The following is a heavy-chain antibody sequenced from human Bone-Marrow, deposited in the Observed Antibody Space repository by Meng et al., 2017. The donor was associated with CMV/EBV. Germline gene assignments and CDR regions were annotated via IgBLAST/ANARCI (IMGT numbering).Heavy chain of an antibody. Sequence: EVQLVDAGGGFVQPGGSVRLSCAVSGFTFTRYWMSSVREVPGKGLEWVSRIDTDGGNITYADFVQGRFSISRDAAKNTFYMKMNSLRIEDTAVYYCARGAAGTLGCEIGYWGQGTLVTVSS. V-gene: IGHV3-74*03. J-gene: IGHJ4*02. CDR3: ARGAAGTLGCEIGY. CDR2: IDTDGGNI. CDR1: GFTFTRYW. D-gene: IGHD6-13*01.